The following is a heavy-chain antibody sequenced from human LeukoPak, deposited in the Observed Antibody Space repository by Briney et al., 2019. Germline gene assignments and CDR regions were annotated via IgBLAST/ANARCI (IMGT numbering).Heavy chain of an antibody. CDR3: ATSAMSNYYYGMDV. D-gene: IGHD5-18*01. J-gene: IGHJ6*02. CDR2: IYGGGST. V-gene: IGHV3-66*02. CDR1: GFIVSSNC. Sequence: QPGGSLRLSCAASGFIVSSNCMSWVRQAPGKGLEWLSLIYGGGSTYYADSVKGRFTISRDKSKNTLYLQMNSLRAEDTAVYYCATSAMSNYYYGMDVWGPGTTVTVSS.